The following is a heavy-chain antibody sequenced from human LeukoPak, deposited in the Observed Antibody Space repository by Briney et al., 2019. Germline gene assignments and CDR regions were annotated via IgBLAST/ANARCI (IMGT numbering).Heavy chain of an antibody. CDR3: ARLNYYDSSGYYHNFDY. J-gene: IGHJ4*02. Sequence: PSETLSLTCTVSGGSLSSYYWSWIRQPPGKGLEWIGYIYYSGSTNYNPSLKSRVTISVDTSKNQFSLKLSSVTAADTAVYYCARLNYYDSSGYYHNFDYWGQGTLVTVSS. D-gene: IGHD3-22*01. CDR1: GGSLSSYY. V-gene: IGHV4-59*08. CDR2: IYYSGST.